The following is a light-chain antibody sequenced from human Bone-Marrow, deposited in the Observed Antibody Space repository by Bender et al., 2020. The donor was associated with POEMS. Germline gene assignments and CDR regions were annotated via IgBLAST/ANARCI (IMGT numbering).Light chain of an antibody. Sequence: QSALTQPASVSGSPGQSISISCTGTSDDVGFSKSVSWYQQYPGKAPKLLTYGVTNRPPGVSDRFSASQSDNTASLTISGLRAEDEANYYCASYRRGSSVVFGGGTRVTVL. CDR3: ASYRRGSSVV. CDR2: GVT. J-gene: IGLJ2*01. CDR1: SDDVGFSKS. V-gene: IGLV2-14*01.